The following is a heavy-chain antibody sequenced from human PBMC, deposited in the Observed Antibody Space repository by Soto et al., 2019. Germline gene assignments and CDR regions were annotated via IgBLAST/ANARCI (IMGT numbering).Heavy chain of an antibody. V-gene: IGHV3-23*01. D-gene: IGHD5-12*01. CDR3: AKDKSGYDPLDWFDP. CDR1: GFTFSSYA. Sequence: PGGSLRLSCAASGFTFSSYAMSWVRQAPGKGLEWVSAISGSGGSTYYADSAKGRFTISRDNSKNTLYLQMNSLRAEDTAVYYCAKDKSGYDPLDWFDPWGQGTLVTVSS. CDR2: ISGSGGST. J-gene: IGHJ5*02.